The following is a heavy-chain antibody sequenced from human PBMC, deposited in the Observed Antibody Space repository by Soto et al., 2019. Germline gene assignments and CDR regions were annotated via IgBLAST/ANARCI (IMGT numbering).Heavy chain of an antibody. CDR2: INPYSGGA. CDR3: ARVIRGAYYNSPLDT. Sequence: ASVKVSCKASGYTFTGYFMHWVRQAPGQGLEWMGWINPYSGGADYAQSFQGRVTMTRDTSISTVYMELSRLRFDDTAVYYCARVIRGAYYNSPLDTWGQGTVVTVSS. CDR1: GYTFTGYF. J-gene: IGHJ5*02. V-gene: IGHV1-2*02. D-gene: IGHD3-10*01.